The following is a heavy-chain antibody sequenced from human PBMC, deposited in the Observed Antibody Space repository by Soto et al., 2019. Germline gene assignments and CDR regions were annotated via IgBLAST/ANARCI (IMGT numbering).Heavy chain of an antibody. CDR2: VFHTGST. Sequence: TSETLSLTCTVSGASITSSYWSWIRQPPEKGLEWIAYVFHTGSTNYNPSLKSRVTASVDTSKNQFSLKLRSVTAADSAVYYCARGYYDTSGQSNTFDIWGQGTMVTVSS. D-gene: IGHD3-22*01. J-gene: IGHJ3*02. CDR3: ARGYYDTSGQSNTFDI. V-gene: IGHV4-59*01. CDR1: GASITSSY.